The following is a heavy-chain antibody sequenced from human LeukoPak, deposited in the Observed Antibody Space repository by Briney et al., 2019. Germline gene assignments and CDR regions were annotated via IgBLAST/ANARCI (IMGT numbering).Heavy chain of an antibody. V-gene: IGHV1-69*11. CDR2: IIPILGTA. Sequence: SVKVSCKASGGTFSNYATSWVRQAPGQGLEWMGRIIPILGTANYAQKFQGRVTITADESTSTAYMELSSLRSEDTAVYYCARDRAAAHYFYYYYYGMDVWGQGTTVTVSS. CDR1: GGTFSNYA. D-gene: IGHD6-13*01. J-gene: IGHJ6*02. CDR3: ARDRAAAHYFYYYYYGMDV.